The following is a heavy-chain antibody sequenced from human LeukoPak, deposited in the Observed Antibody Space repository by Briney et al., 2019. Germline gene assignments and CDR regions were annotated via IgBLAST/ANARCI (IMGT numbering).Heavy chain of an antibody. CDR1: GFTFSSYA. V-gene: IGHV3-23*01. J-gene: IGHJ4*02. CDR2: ISGSGGST. Sequence: GGSLRLSCAASGFTFSSYAMSWVRQAPGKGLEWVSAISGSGGSTYYADSVKGRFTISRDNSKNTLYLQMNSLRAEDTAVYYCARDYSDSSGYSNDFWGQGTLVTVSS. D-gene: IGHD3-22*01. CDR3: ARDYSDSSGYSNDF.